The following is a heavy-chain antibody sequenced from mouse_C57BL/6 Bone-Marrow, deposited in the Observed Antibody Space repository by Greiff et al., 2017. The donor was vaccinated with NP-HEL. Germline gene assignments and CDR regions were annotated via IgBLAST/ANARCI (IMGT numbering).Heavy chain of an antibody. CDR2: INPNNGGT. Sequence: EVQLQQSGPELVKPGASVKISCKASGYTFTDYYMNWVKQSHGKSLEWIGDINPNNGGTSYNQKFKGKATLTVDKSSSTAYMELRSLTSEDSAVYYCARGYDYGYFDVWGTGTTVTVSS. CDR1: GYTFTDYY. CDR3: ARGYDYGYFDV. J-gene: IGHJ1*03. D-gene: IGHD2-3*01. V-gene: IGHV1-26*01.